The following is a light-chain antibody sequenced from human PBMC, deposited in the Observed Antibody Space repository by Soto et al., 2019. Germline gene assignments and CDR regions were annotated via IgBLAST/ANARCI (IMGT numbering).Light chain of an antibody. J-gene: IGKJ3*01. CDR1: QSVSSSY. V-gene: IGKV3-20*01. CDR2: GAS. Sequence: EIVVTQSPGTLSLSPGERATLSCRASQSVSSSYLAWYQQKPGQAPRLRIYGASSRATGIPDKFSGSGSGTDVTLTISRLEPEDFAVYYCQQYGSSPRTFGPGTKVDIK. CDR3: QQYGSSPRT.